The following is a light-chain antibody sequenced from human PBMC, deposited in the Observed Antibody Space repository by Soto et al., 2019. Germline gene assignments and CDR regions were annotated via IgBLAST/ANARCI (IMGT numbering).Light chain of an antibody. Sequence: QSALTQPASVSGSPGQSITISCTGTSSDVGGYNYDSWYQLHPGKAPKLIIYEVNNRPSGLSNRFSGSKSGNTASLTISGLQAEDEGDYYCSSYTSDTSPYVFGTGTKVTVL. V-gene: IGLV2-14*01. CDR3: SSYTSDTSPYV. CDR2: EVN. CDR1: SSDVGGYNY. J-gene: IGLJ1*01.